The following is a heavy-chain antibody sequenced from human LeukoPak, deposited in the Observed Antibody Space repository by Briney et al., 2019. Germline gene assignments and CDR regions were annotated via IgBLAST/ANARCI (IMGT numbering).Heavy chain of an antibody. CDR3: ARESPRLWNYAPVGFDY. CDR2: IYHSGST. V-gene: IGHV4-38-2*02. CDR1: GYSISSGYY. Sequence: SETLSLTCTVSGYSISSGYYWGWIRQPPGKGLEWIGSIYHSGSTYYNPSLKSRVTISVDTSKNQFSLKLSSVTAADTAVYYCARESPRLWNYAPVGFDYWGQGTLVTVSS. D-gene: IGHD1-7*01. J-gene: IGHJ4*02.